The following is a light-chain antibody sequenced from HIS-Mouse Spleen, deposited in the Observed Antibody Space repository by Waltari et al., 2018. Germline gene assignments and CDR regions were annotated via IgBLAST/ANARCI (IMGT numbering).Light chain of an antibody. Sequence: QSALTQPASVSGSPGQSITISCTGTSSDVGRYNLVSWYQQHPGKAPKLMIYECSKRPAGVSNRFSGSKSGNTASLTISGLQAEDEADYYCCSYAGSSTFEVFGGGTKLTVL. V-gene: IGLV2-23*03. CDR2: ECS. CDR3: CSYAGSSTFEV. J-gene: IGLJ2*01. CDR1: SSDVGRYNL.